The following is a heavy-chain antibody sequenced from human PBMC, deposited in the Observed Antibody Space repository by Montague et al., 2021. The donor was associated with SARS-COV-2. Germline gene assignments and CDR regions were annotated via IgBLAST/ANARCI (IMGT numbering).Heavy chain of an antibody. D-gene: IGHD3-10*01. Sequence: SETLSLTCSGLVWWNSGADRKCTRLTSSHQLESYADIYFSETTKYNPALKSRVAISLETSKNQFSLKLNSVTAADTAAYYCAATDYFASGKYDFWGQGTWVTVSS. V-gene: IGHV4-59*08. CDR3: AATDYFASGKYDF. CDR1: VWWNSGAD. CDR2: IYFSETT. J-gene: IGHJ4*02.